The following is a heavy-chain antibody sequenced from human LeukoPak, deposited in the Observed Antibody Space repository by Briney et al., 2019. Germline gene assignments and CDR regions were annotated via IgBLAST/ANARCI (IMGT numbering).Heavy chain of an antibody. J-gene: IGHJ4*02. D-gene: IGHD1-26*01. Sequence: PGGSLRLSCAASGFTFSSHSMSWVRQAPGKGLEWVANIKEDGSENYYVDSVRGRFTISRDNAKNSLYLHMNSLKDEDTAVYYCARGALDFDYWGQGTLVTVSS. CDR3: ARGALDFDY. CDR2: IKEDGSEN. V-gene: IGHV3-7*02. CDR1: GFTFSSHS.